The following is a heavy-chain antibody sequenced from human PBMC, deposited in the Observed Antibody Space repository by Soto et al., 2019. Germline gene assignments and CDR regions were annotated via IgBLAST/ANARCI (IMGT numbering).Heavy chain of an antibody. CDR3: ARGGDWQQLVPGIDY. Sequence: EVQLVQSGAEVKKPGESLRISCKGSGYSFTSYWISWVRQMPGKGLEWMGRIDPSDSYTNYSPSFQGHVTISADKSISTAYLQWSSLKASDTAMYYCARGGDWQQLVPGIDYWGQGTLVTVSS. D-gene: IGHD6-13*01. V-gene: IGHV5-10-1*03. CDR2: IDPSDSYT. J-gene: IGHJ4*02. CDR1: GYSFTSYW.